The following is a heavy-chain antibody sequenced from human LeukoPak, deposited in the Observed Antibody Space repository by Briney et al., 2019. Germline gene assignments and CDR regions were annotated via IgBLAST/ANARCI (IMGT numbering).Heavy chain of an antibody. Sequence: SETLSLTCTVSGYSISSGYYWGWIRQPPGKGLEWIGSIYYSGSTYYNPSLKSRATISVDTSKNQFSLKLSSVTAADTAVYYCAVGRTYYDILTGYYFEDYWGQGTLVTVSS. J-gene: IGHJ4*02. CDR1: GYSISSGYY. D-gene: IGHD3-9*01. V-gene: IGHV4-38-2*02. CDR2: IYYSGST. CDR3: AVGRTYYDILTGYYFEDY.